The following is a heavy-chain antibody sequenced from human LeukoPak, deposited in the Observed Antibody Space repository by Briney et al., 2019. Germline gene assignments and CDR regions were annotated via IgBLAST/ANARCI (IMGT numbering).Heavy chain of an antibody. CDR2: IIPIFGTA. V-gene: IGHV1-69*05. D-gene: IGHD3-22*01. Sequence: SVKVSCKASGGTFSSYAISWVRQAPGQGLEWTGRIIPIFGTANYAQKFQGRVTITTDESTSTAYMELSSLRSEDTAVYYCARDQYYDSSGYSNWFYPWGQGTLVTVSS. J-gene: IGHJ5*02. CDR3: ARDQYYDSSGYSNWFYP. CDR1: GGTFSSYA.